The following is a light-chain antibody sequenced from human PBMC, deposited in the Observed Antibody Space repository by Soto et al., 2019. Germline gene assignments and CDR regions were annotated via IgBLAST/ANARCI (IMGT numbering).Light chain of an antibody. CDR3: QRYGSAPPFT. V-gene: IGKV3-20*01. Sequence: EIVLTQSPGTLYLSPGERATLSCRASQRVSSSYLAWYQQKPGQAPRLLIYGASSRATGIPDRFSGRGSGTDFTLTISRLEAEDFGVYFCQRYGSAPPFTFGQGTKVEI. CDR2: GAS. J-gene: IGKJ2*01. CDR1: QRVSSSY.